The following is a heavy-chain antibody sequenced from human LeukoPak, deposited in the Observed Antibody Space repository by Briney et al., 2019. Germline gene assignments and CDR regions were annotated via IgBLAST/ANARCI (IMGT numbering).Heavy chain of an antibody. CDR2: ISSSSSYI. V-gene: IGHV3-21*01. CDR3: ARVREGFSFYYGMDV. Sequence: PGGSLRLSCAASGFTFSSYAMHWVRQAPGKGLEWVSSISSSSSYIYYADSVKGRFTISRDNAKNSLYLQMNSLRAEDTAVYYCARVREGFSFYYGMDVWGQGTTVTVSS. D-gene: IGHD3-16*02. J-gene: IGHJ6*02. CDR1: GFTFSSYA.